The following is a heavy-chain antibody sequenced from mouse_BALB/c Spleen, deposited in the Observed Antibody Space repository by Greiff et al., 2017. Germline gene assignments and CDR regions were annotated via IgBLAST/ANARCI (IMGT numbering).Heavy chain of an antibody. D-gene: IGHD2-4*01. CDR3: AREDDYDNYAMDY. CDR2: IWGDGST. Sequence: QVQLKESGPGLVAPSQSLSITCTVSGFSLTGYGLNWVRQPPGKGLEWLGMIWGDGSTDYNSALKSRLSISKDNSKSQVFLKMNSLQTDDTARYYCAREDDYDNYAMDYWGQGTSVTVSS. J-gene: IGHJ4*01. V-gene: IGHV2-6-7*01. CDR1: GFSLTGYG.